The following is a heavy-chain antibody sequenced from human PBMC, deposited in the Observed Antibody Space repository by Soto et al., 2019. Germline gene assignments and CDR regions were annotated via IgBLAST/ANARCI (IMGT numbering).Heavy chain of an antibody. CDR1: GFTFSSYG. J-gene: IGHJ4*02. V-gene: IGHV3-33*01. CDR2: IWYDGSNK. CDR3: ARDGDAAVADY. Sequence: QVQLVESGGGVVQPGRSLRLSCAASGFTFSSYGMHWVRQAPGKGLEWVAVIWYDGSNKYYADSVKGRFTISRDNSKNTLYLQMNSLRAEDTAVYYCARDGDAAVADYWGQGTLVTVSS. D-gene: IGHD6-19*01.